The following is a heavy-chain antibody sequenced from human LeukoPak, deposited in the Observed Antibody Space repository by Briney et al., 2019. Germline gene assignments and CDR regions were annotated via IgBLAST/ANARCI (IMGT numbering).Heavy chain of an antibody. Sequence: ASVKVSCKASGYTFTGYSMHWVRQAPGQGLEWMGWINPSSGGTNYAQNFQGRVTMTRDTSISTAYMELSRLRSDDTAVYYCARGLYSYGSERPLHMDVWGQGTTVTVSS. D-gene: IGHD3-10*01. CDR3: ARGLYSYGSERPLHMDV. CDR1: GYTFTGYS. CDR2: INPSSGGT. V-gene: IGHV1-2*02. J-gene: IGHJ6*02.